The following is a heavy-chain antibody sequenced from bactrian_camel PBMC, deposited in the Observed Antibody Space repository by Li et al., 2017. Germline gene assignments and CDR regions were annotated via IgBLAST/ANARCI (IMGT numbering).Heavy chain of an antibody. D-gene: IGHD1*01. CDR2: IAGDGRT. CDR1: GYTLPMN. Sequence: VQLVESGGDSVQAGESLRLSCVASGYTLPMNMGWFRRLPGQEREGVAAIAGDGRTDYADSVKGRFTISRDNAKSTVHLQMNSLKPEDTAVYYCVRDGEFQSLEFEGQGTQVTVS. J-gene: IGHJ4*01. V-gene: IGHV3S53*01.